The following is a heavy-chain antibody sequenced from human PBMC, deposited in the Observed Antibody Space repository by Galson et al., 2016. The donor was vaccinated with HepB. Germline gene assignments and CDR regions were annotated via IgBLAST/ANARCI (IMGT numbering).Heavy chain of an antibody. J-gene: IGHJ6*02. CDR1: GDSVSSNSAA. CDR2: TYYKSKWYN. CDR3: ARVKLELSNRYLEYYYYGMDV. V-gene: IGHV6-1*01. D-gene: IGHD1-7*01. Sequence: CAISGDSVSSNSAAWNWIRQSPSRGLEWLGRTYYKSKWYNDYAVSVKSRITINPDPSKNQFSLQLNSVTPEDTAVYYCARVKLELSNRYLEYYYYGMDVWVQGTTVTVSS.